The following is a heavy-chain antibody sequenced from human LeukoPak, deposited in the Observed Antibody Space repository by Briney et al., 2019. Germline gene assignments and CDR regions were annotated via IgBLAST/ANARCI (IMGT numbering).Heavy chain of an antibody. D-gene: IGHD2-21*02. CDR1: GGSISSSSYY. V-gene: IGHV4-39*01. CDR2: IYYSGST. J-gene: IGHJ6*02. CDR3: ASRLAYCGGDCPGGGMDV. Sequence: SETLSLICTVSGGSISSSSYYWGWIRQPPGKGLEWIGSIYYSGSTYYNPSLKSRVTISVDTSKNQFSLKLSSVTAADTAVYYCASRLAYCGGDCPGGGMDVWGQGTTVTVSS.